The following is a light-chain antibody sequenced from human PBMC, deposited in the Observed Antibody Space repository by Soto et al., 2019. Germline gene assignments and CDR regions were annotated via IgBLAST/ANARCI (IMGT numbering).Light chain of an antibody. Sequence: DIQVTQSPSSVSASVGDRVTITCRASQRISSWLAWYQQKPEKAPKLVIYDASSLQSGVPSRFSGSGSGTDFTLTISSLQPEDFATYYCQQANSFPPTFGQGTRLEIK. V-gene: IGKV1-12*01. CDR1: QRISSW. CDR2: DAS. J-gene: IGKJ5*01. CDR3: QQANSFPPT.